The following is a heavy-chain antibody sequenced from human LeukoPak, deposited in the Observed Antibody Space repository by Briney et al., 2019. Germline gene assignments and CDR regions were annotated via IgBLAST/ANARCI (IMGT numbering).Heavy chain of an antibody. D-gene: IGHD2-15*01. V-gene: IGHV3-23*01. CDR2: ISGSGGST. CDR3: AKDGPPVVVVVAATPGYFDY. CDR1: GFTFRSYA. J-gene: IGHJ4*02. Sequence: PGGSLRLSCAASGFTFRSYAMSWVRKAPGKGLEWVSAISGSGGSTYYADIVEGRFTISRDNSKNTLYLQMNSLRAEDTAVYYCAKDGPPVVVVVAATPGYFDYWGQGTLVTVPS.